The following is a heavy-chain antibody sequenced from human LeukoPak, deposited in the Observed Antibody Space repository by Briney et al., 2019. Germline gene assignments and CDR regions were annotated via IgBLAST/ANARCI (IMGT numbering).Heavy chain of an antibody. CDR1: GGSISSSNW. J-gene: IGHJ4*02. Sequence: SETLSLTCAISGGSISSSNWWSWVRQPPGKGLEWIGEIYYIGSTDYNPTLKSRVTMSIDKSKSHFSLSLTSVTAADTAVYYCARVSKAYDILTGYGRYGIFEYWGQGALVTVSS. D-gene: IGHD3-9*01. CDR3: ARVSKAYDILTGYGRYGIFEY. CDR2: IYYIGST. V-gene: IGHV4-4*02.